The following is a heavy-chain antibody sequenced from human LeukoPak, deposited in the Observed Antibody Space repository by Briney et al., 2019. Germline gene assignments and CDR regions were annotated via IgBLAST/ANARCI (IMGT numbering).Heavy chain of an antibody. J-gene: IGHJ4*02. D-gene: IGHD6-13*01. V-gene: IGHV3-21*01. CDR2: ISSSSSYI. CDR1: GFTFSSYS. Sequence: GGSLRLSCAASGFTFSSYSMNWVRQAPGKGLEWVSSISSSSSYIYYADSVKGRFTISRDNAKNSLYLQMNSLRAEDTAVYYCARSEIAAAGIFDYWGQGTLVTVSP. CDR3: ARSEIAAAGIFDY.